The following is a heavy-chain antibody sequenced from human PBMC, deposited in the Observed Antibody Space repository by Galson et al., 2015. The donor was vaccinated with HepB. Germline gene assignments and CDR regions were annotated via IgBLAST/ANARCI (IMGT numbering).Heavy chain of an antibody. CDR1: AGSVNSSYW. J-gene: IGHJ4*02. Sequence: SESLSLTCAVSAGSVNSSYWGCSVRQPPGKGLEWVGEIFQSGSTTYTPSLKSRVTILSDKTRHQIFLNLKSVTAADAAIYYCASLGYCSGADCYSTYWSQGTLVTVSS. CDR3: ASLGYCSGADCYSTY. CDR2: IFQSGST. D-gene: IGHD2-21*02. V-gene: IGHV4-4*02.